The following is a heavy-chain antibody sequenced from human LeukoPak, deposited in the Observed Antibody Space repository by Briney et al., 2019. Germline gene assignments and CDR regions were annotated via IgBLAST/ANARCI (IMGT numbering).Heavy chain of an antibody. CDR1: GFIVSSNY. Sequence: GGSLRLSCAASGFIVSSNYMSWVRQAPGKGLECVSSISSSSNYIYYADSMKGRFTISRDNAKNSLYLQMNSLRAEDTAVYFCARATGYDATFDYWGQGTLVTVSS. CDR3: ARATGYDATFDY. D-gene: IGHD6-13*01. CDR2: ISSSSNYI. J-gene: IGHJ4*02. V-gene: IGHV3-21*01.